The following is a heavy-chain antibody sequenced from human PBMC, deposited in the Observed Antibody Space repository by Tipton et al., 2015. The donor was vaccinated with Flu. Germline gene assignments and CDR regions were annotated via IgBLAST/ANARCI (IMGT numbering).Heavy chain of an antibody. CDR2: IYYSGST. Sequence: TLSLTCAVYGGSFSGYYWSWIRQHPGKGLEWIGYIYYSGSTYYNPSLKSRVTISVDTSKNQFSLKLSSVTAADTAVYYCARDTYYYDSSGYYPYYYYGMDVWGQGP. CDR1: GGSFSGYY. V-gene: IGHV4-31*11. J-gene: IGHJ6*02. CDR3: ARDTYYYDSSGYYPYYYYGMDV. D-gene: IGHD3-22*01.